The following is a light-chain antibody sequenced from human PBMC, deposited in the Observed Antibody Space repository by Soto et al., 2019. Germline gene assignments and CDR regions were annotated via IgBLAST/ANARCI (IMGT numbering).Light chain of an antibody. CDR1: QSFNSIY. CDR3: HQYDSWT. J-gene: IGKJ1*01. Sequence: EIVLTQSPGTLSLSPGERATLSCRASQSFNSIYLAWYQQKPGQAPRLLIYGASSRATGIPDRFSGSGSGTDFTLTISRLEPEDFAVYYCHQYDSWTFGAGTKVEIK. CDR2: GAS. V-gene: IGKV3-20*01.